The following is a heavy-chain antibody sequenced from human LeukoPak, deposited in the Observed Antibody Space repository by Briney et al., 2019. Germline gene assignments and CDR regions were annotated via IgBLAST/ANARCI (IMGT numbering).Heavy chain of an antibody. CDR2: IYTSGST. V-gene: IGHV4-61*02. D-gene: IGHD3-16*02. CDR3: AGPYRSHAFDI. CDR1: GGSISSGSYY. J-gene: IGHJ3*02. Sequence: PSQTLSLTCTVSGGSISSGSYYWSWIRQPAGKGLEWIGRIYTSGSTNYNPSLKSRVTISVDTSKNQFSLKLSSVTAADTAVYYCAGPYRSHAFDIWGQGTMVTVSS.